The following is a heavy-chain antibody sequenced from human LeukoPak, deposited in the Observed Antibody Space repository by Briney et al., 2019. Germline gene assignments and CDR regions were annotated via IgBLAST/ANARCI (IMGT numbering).Heavy chain of an antibody. CDR3: TRLLSHRSGAFDI. J-gene: IGHJ3*02. CDR2: IRSKANSYAT. CDR1: GFTFSGSA. V-gene: IGHV3-73*01. Sequence: GGSLRLSCAVSGFTFSGSAMHWVRQASGKGLEWVGRIRSKANSYATAYAASVKGRFTISRDDSKDTAYLQMNSLKTEDTAVYYCTRLLSHRSGAFDIWGQGTMVTVSS. D-gene: IGHD3-16*02.